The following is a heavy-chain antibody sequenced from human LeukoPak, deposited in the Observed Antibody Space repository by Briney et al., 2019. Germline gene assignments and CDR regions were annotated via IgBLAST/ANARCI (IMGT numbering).Heavy chain of an antibody. Sequence: GGSLRLSCAASGFTFSSYSMNWVRQGPGRGLEWVSSISSSSSYIYYADSVKGRFTISRDNSKNTLYLQMNSLRAEDTAVYYCARDPGSGEIDYYDSSGYPLDYWGQGTLVTVSS. CDR2: ISSSSSYI. CDR3: ARDPGSGEIDYYDSSGYPLDY. CDR1: GFTFSSYS. V-gene: IGHV3-21*01. D-gene: IGHD3-22*01. J-gene: IGHJ4*02.